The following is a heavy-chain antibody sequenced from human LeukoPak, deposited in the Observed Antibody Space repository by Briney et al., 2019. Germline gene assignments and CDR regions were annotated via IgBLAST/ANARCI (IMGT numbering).Heavy chain of an antibody. D-gene: IGHD2-2*01. CDR2: IWYDGSNK. V-gene: IGHV3-30*02. J-gene: IGHJ4*02. CDR1: GFTFSSYG. CDR3: AKDHEPLGYCSSTSCYGCSVGY. Sequence: GGSLRLSCAASGFTFSSYGMHWVRQAPGKGLEWVAVIWYDGSNKYYADSVKGRFTISRDNSKNTLYLQMNSLRAEDTAVYCCAKDHEPLGYCSSTSCYGCSVGYWGQGTLVTVSS.